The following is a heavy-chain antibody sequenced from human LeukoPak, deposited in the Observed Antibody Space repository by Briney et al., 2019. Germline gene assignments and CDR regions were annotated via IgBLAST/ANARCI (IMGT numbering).Heavy chain of an antibody. CDR2: ISSSSSYI. D-gene: IGHD2-15*01. V-gene: IGHV3-21*01. CDR1: GFTFSSYS. CDR3: ARDPGYCSGGSCFDY. J-gene: IGHJ4*02. Sequence: GGSLRLSCAASGFTFSSYSMNWLRQAPGKGLEWVSSISSSSSYIYYADSLKGRFTISRDNAKNSLYLQMNSLRAEDTAVYYCARDPGYCSGGSCFDYWGQGTLVTVSS.